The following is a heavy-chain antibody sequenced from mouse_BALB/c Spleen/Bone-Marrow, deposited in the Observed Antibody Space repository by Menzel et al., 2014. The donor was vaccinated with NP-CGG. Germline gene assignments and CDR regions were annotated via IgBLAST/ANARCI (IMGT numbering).Heavy chain of an antibody. D-gene: IGHD1-1*02. CDR3: ARGYGSAWFAY. CDR1: GFSLTSYG. CDR2: IWAGGST. V-gene: IGHV2-9*02. J-gene: IGHJ3*01. Sequence: VKLVESGPGLVAPSQSPSITCTVSGFSLTSYGVHWVRQPPGKGLEWLGVIWAGGSTNYNSALMSRLSISKDNSKSQVFLKMNSLQTDDTAMYYCARGYGSAWFAYWGQGTLVTVSA.